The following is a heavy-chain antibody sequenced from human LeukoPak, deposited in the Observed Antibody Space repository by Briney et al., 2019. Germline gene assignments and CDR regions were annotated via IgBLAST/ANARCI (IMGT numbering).Heavy chain of an antibody. J-gene: IGHJ4*02. CDR3: ARGGGGRRGLTFGGVIATSDY. V-gene: IGHV1-2*06. CDR2: INPNSGGT. D-gene: IGHD3-16*02. CDR1: GYTFTGYY. Sequence: ASVKVSCKASGYTFTGYYMHWVRQAPGQGLEWMGRINPNSGGTNYAQKFQGRVTMTRDTSISTAYMELSRLRSDDTAVYYCARGGGGRRGLTFGGVIATSDYWGQGTLVTVSS.